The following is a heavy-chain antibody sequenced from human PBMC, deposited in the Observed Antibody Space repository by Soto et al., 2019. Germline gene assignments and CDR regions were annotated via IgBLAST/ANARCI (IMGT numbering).Heavy chain of an antibody. D-gene: IGHD3-22*01. Sequence: QVQLVQSGGVVRKPGASVKVSCKASGYTFTTYGISWVRQAPGQGLEWMGWISTYNGNTFYAQNLQGRVIMTSDTSTSTAYRELRSLRSDDTAVYYCARDYYDSSGYYSVEYYFDYWGQGTLVTVSS. CDR1: GYTFTTYG. CDR2: ISTYNGNT. CDR3: ARDYYDSSGYYSVEYYFDY. J-gene: IGHJ4*02. V-gene: IGHV1-18*04.